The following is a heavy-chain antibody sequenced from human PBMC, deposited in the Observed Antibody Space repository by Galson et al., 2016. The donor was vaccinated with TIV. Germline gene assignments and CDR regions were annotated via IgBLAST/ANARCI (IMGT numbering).Heavy chain of an antibody. CDR3: AKMDSSGFDYVRRLDF. V-gene: IGHV3-23*01. D-gene: IGHD3-22*01. CDR1: GFTFSSFA. J-gene: IGHJ4*02. Sequence: SLRLSCAASGFTFSSFAVSWVRQAPGKGLEWVSGISAGGGRTNYAESVKGRFTISRDNPKNTLYLQMSSLRAEDTAVYFCAKMDSSGFDYVRRLDFWGQGTLATVSS. CDR2: ISAGGGRT.